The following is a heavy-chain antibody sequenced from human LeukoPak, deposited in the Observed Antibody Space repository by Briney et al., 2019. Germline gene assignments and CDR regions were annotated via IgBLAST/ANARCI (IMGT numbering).Heavy chain of an antibody. Sequence: GSSVKVSCKASGGTFISYAISWVRQAPGQGLEWMGGIIPIFGTANYAQKFQGRVTITADESTSTAYMELSSLRSEDTAVYYCAREGTHIVVVPAAIPPVSDYYYGMDVWGQGTTVTVSS. V-gene: IGHV1-69*01. CDR1: GGTFISYA. D-gene: IGHD2-2*01. CDR2: IIPIFGTA. J-gene: IGHJ6*02. CDR3: AREGTHIVVVPAAIPPVSDYYYGMDV.